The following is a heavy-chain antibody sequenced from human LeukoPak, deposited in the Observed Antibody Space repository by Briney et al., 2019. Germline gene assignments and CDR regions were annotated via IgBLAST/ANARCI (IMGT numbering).Heavy chain of an antibody. V-gene: IGHV4-39*01. Sequence: SETLSLTCTVSGGSISSSSYYWGWIRQPPGKGLEWIGSIYYSGSTYYNPSLKSRVTISVDTSKNQFSLKLSSVTAADTAVYYCARHSVYDFWSGPYYFDYWGQGTLVTVSS. CDR2: IYYSGST. D-gene: IGHD3-3*01. CDR1: GGSISSSSYY. J-gene: IGHJ4*02. CDR3: ARHSVYDFWSGPYYFDY.